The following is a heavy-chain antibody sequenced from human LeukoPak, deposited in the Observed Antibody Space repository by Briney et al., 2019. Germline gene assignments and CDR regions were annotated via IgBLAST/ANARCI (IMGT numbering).Heavy chain of an antibody. J-gene: IGHJ4*02. V-gene: IGHV3-21*01. CDR3: ARENYDILTGPLDY. Sequence: PGGSLRLSCAASVFTVSSYSMNWVRQAPGKGLEWVSSISSSSSYIYYADSVKGRFTISRDNAKNSLYLQMNSLRAEDTAVYYCARENYDILTGPLDYWGQGTLVTVSS. CDR1: VFTVSSYS. CDR2: ISSSSSYI. D-gene: IGHD3-9*01.